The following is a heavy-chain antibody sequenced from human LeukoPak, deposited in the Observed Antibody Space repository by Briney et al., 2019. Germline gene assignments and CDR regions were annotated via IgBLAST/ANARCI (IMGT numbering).Heavy chain of an antibody. Sequence: ASVKVSCKASGYTFTGYYMHWVRQAPGQGLEWMGWINPNSGGTNYAQKFQGRVTMTRDTSISTAYMELSRLRSDDTAVYYCARESSSSSSPFDYWGQGTLVTVSS. CDR1: GYTFTGYY. J-gene: IGHJ4*02. V-gene: IGHV1-2*02. D-gene: IGHD6-6*01. CDR2: INPNSGGT. CDR3: ARESSSSSSPFDY.